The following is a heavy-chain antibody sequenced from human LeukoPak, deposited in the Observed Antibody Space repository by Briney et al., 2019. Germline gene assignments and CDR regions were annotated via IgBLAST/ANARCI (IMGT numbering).Heavy chain of an antibody. CDR1: GGSISSYY. Sequence: PSETLSLTCTVSGGSISSYYWSWIRQPPGKGLEWIGYIYNSGSTNYNPSLRSRVTISVDTSKNQFSLKLSSVTAADTAVYYCARGDYDYVWGSYRYRPFDYWGQGTQVTVSS. D-gene: IGHD3-16*02. CDR3: ARGDYDYVWGSYRYRPFDY. CDR2: IYNSGST. J-gene: IGHJ4*02. V-gene: IGHV4-59*12.